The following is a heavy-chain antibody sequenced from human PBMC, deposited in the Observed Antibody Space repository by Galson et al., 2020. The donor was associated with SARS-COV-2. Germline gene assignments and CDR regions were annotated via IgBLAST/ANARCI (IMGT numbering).Heavy chain of an antibody. CDR1: GGSFSGYY. D-gene: IGHD6-13*01. J-gene: IGHJ3*02. CDR3: ARGRIWAAAPGGDAFDI. Sequence: SETLSLTCAVYGGSFSGYYWSWIRQPPGKGLEWIGEINHSGSTNYNPSLKSRVTISVDTSKNQFSLKLSSVTAADTAVYYCARGRIWAAAPGGDAFDIWGQGTMVTVSS. V-gene: IGHV4-34*01. CDR2: INHSGST.